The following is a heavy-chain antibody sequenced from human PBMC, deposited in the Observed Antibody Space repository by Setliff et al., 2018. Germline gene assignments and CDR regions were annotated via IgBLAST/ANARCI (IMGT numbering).Heavy chain of an antibody. CDR1: GASFSNYY. CDR3: ARDPGFHSGTWCLGD. D-gene: IGHD2-8*01. Sequence: PSETLSLTCTVYGASFSNYYWGWVRQPPEERLEWIGEIDHSGRTKYNPSLKSRLTMSVDTSRNQFSLKLTSVTAADTAVYFCARDPGFHSGTWCLGDWGQGTQVTVSS. J-gene: IGHJ4*02. V-gene: IGHV4-34*01. CDR2: IDHSGRT.